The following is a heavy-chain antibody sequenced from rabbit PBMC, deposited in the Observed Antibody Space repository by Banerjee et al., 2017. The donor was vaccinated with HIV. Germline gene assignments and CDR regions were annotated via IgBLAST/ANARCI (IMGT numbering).Heavy chain of an antibody. D-gene: IGHD2-1*01. CDR3: ARGSAAMTMVITGFYLNL. CDR2: IASGSSGDT. CDR1: GFSFSNRYY. V-gene: IGHV1S40*01. Sequence: QSLEESGGDLVKPGASLTLTCTASGFSFSNRYYMCWVRQAPGKGLEWVACIASGSSGDTYYASWAKGRFTISKTSSTTVTLQMTSLTVADTATYFCARGSAAMTMVITGFYLNLWGPGTLVTVS. J-gene: IGHJ4*01.